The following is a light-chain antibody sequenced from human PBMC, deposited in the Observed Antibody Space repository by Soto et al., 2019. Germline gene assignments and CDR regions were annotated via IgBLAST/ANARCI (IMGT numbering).Light chain of an antibody. Sequence: QSVLTQPASVSGSPGQSITISCTGTNIDVGGYNYVSWYQQHPGKAPRLIISDVSNRPSGVSNRFSGSKSGNTASLTISGLQAEDEADYYCNSYRSTSARHVFGTGTKVTVL. CDR1: NIDVGGYNY. CDR3: NSYRSTSARHV. CDR2: DVS. J-gene: IGLJ1*01. V-gene: IGLV2-14*01.